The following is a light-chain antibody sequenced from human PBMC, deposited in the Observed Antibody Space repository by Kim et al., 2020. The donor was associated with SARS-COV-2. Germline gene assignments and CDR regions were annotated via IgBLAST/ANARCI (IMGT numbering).Light chain of an antibody. CDR2: DAS. CDR3: QQYDILPIT. J-gene: IGKJ4*01. Sequence: DVQLTQSPSSLSASAGDRVTITCQASQDINNYLNWYQQKPGKAPKLLIYDASNLETGVPSRFGGSGSGTDFTFTISGLQPEDIATYFCQQYDILPITFGGGTKLEI. V-gene: IGKV1-33*01. CDR1: QDINNY.